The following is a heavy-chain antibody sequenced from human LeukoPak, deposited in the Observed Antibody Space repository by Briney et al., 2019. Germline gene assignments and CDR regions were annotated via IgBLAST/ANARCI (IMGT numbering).Heavy chain of an antibody. V-gene: IGHV3-30*03. D-gene: IGHD3-22*01. Sequence: QPGRSLRLSCAASGFTFSDYGMHWVRQAPGKGLEWVAVIPYDGSNKYYADSVKGRFTVSRDNSKNTLYLQMNSLRAEDTAVYYCVRSGYYYDSSGYYRLDYWGQGTLVTVSS. CDR3: VRSGYYYDSSGYYRLDY. CDR2: IPYDGSNK. CDR1: GFTFSDYG. J-gene: IGHJ4*02.